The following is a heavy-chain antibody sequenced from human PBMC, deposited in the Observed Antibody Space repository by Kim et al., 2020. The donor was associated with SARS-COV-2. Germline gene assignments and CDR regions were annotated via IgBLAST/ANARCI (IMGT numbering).Heavy chain of an antibody. D-gene: IGHD6-13*01. V-gene: IGHV6-1*01. CDR3: ARRTAGLDY. J-gene: IGHJ4*02. Sequence: WYNDYAVSVKSRITINPDTSKNQFSRQLNSVTPEDTAVYYCARRTAGLDYWGQGTLVTVSS. CDR2: WYN.